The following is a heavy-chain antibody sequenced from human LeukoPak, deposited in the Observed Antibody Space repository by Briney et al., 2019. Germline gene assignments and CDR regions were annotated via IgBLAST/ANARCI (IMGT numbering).Heavy chain of an antibody. D-gene: IGHD3-10*01. Sequence: PGGSLRLSCAASGFTFSSYGMHWVRQAPGKGLEWVAFIRYDGSNKYYADSAKGRFTISIDNSKNTLYLQMTSLRAEDTAVYYCAAMVRGVIRNWFDPWAREPWSPSPQ. V-gene: IGHV3-30*02. CDR1: GFTFSSYG. CDR2: IRYDGSNK. J-gene: IGHJ5*02. CDR3: AAMVRGVIRNWFDP.